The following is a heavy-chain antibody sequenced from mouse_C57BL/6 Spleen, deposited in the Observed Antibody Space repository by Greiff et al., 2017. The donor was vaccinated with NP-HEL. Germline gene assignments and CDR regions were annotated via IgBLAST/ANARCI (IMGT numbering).Heavy chain of an antibody. V-gene: IGHV1-18*01. CDR1: GYTFTDYN. J-gene: IGHJ4*01. CDR2: INPNNGGT. D-gene: IGHD1-1*01. CDR3: ARTHYGSSSYYAMDY. Sequence: EVQLQQSGPELVKPGASVKIPCKASGYTFTDYNMDWVKQSHGKSLEWIGDINPNNGGTIYNQKFKGKATLTVDKSSSTAYMELRSLTSEDTAVYYCARTHYGSSSYYAMDYWGQGTSVTVSS.